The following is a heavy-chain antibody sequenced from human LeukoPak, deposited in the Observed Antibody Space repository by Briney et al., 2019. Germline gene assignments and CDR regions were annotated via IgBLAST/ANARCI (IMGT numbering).Heavy chain of an antibody. J-gene: IGHJ4*02. CDR3: ARSNYGDFDY. CDR2: IYHSGST. V-gene: IGHV4-38-2*02. D-gene: IGHD4-17*01. CDR1: GYSISSGYY. Sequence: SETLSLTCTVSGYSISSGYYWGWIRQPPGKGLEWIGYIYHSGSTYYNPSLKSRVTISVDKSKNQFSLKMNSVTAADTAVYYCARSNYGDFDYWGQGTLVTVSS.